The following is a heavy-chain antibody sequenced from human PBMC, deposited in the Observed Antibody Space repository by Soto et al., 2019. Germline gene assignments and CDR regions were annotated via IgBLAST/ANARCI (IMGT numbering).Heavy chain of an antibody. CDR2: VSSYNGNT. J-gene: IGHJ4*02. Sequence: QVQLVQSGPEVKKPGASVTVSCKTSGYTFTDHGIDWVRQAPGQGLEGVGWVSSYNGNTNYAYNLKDRVIMTTDASPSTAYMELRGLRSDDTAVYYCAREVEGSYSPADFWGQGTPVTVSS. V-gene: IGHV1-18*01. D-gene: IGHD3-10*01. CDR3: AREVEGSYSPADF. CDR1: GYTFTDHG.